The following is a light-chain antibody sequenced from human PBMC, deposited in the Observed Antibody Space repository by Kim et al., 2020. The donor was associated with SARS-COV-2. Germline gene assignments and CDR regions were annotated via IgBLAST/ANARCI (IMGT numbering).Light chain of an antibody. CDR2: RNN. Sequence: RQTATLTCTGNRNNVGNQGAAWLQQHQGHPPKLLSYRNNNRPSGISERLSASRSGNTASLTITGLQPEDEADYYCSAWDSSLSAVVFGGGTQLTVL. CDR1: RNNVGNQG. V-gene: IGLV10-54*01. CDR3: SAWDSSLSAVV. J-gene: IGLJ2*01.